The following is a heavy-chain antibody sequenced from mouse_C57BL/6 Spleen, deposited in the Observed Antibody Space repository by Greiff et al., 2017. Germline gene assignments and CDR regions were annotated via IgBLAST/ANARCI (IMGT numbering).Heavy chain of an antibody. J-gene: IGHJ2*01. V-gene: IGHV14-1*01. CDR2: IDPDDGDT. CDR1: GFNFKDYY. D-gene: IGHD2-5*01. CDR3: TAPYYSKDVGYDY. Sequence: VHVQQSGAELVRPGASVKLSCTASGFNFKDYYMHWVKQRPEQGLEWIGRIDPDDGDTEYAPKFQGKATMTADTSSNTAYQQLSSLTSDDTADYYCTAPYYSKDVGYDYWGQGTTLTVSS.